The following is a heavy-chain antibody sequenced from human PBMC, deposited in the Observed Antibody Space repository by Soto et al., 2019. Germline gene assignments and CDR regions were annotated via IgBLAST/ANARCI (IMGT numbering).Heavy chain of an antibody. Sequence: LRLSCAASGFTFSSSEMNWVRQAPGKGLEWISYITSSGSTIYYADSVKGRFTISRDNAKNSLYLQMNSLRAEDMAVYYCASSTVMGNWGQGTLVTVSS. CDR2: ITSSGSTI. V-gene: IGHV3-48*03. D-gene: IGHD5-18*01. CDR3: ASSTVMGN. CDR1: GFTFSSSE. J-gene: IGHJ4*02.